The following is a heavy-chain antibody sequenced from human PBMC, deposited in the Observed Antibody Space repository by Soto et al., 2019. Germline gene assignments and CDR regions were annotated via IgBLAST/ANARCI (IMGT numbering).Heavy chain of an antibody. J-gene: IGHJ4*02. Sequence: GGSLRLSCATSGFTFSSYAMSWVRQAPGKGLEWVSGFSGSGGSTHYADSVKGRFTISRDNSKNTLYLQMKSLRAEDTAVYYCAKTGMTGYCRGGGCYHYFDYWGQGTLVTVSS. D-gene: IGHD2-15*01. CDR1: GFTFSSYA. CDR2: FSGSGGST. V-gene: IGHV3-23*01. CDR3: AKTGMTGYCRGGGCYHYFDY.